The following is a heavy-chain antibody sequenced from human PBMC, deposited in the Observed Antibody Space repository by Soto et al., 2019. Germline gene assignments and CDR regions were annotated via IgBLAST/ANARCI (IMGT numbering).Heavy chain of an antibody. Sequence: SETLSLTCTVSGGSISSSSYYWGWIRQPPGKGLEWIGSIYYSGSTYYNPSLKSRVTISVDTSKNQFSLKLSSVTAADTAAYYCARSPGWGGVVTYYYYYYGMDVWGQGTTVTVSS. CDR3: ARSPGWGGVVTYYYYYYGMDV. V-gene: IGHV4-39*01. CDR1: GGSISSSSYY. D-gene: IGHD3-3*01. J-gene: IGHJ6*02. CDR2: IYYSGST.